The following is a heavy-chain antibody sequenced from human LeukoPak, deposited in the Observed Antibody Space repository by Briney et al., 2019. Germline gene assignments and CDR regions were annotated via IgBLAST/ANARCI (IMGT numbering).Heavy chain of an antibody. D-gene: IGHD6-13*01. V-gene: IGHV3-30*04. Sequence: GRSLRLSCAASGFTFSTYTMHWVRQAPGKRLEWVTVISYDGSNKYYADSVKGRFTISRDNSKNTLYLQMNSLRAEDTAVYYCARNFGPYSSTWYSEDYWGQGTLVTVSS. CDR1: GFTFSTYT. CDR2: ISYDGSNK. J-gene: IGHJ4*02. CDR3: ARNFGPYSSTWYSEDY.